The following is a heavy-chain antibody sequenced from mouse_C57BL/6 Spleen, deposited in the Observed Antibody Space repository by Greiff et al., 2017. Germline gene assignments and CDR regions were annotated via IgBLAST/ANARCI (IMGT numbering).Heavy chain of an antibody. V-gene: IGHV5-16*01. CDR3: AREGGTTVSDYFDY. D-gene: IGHD1-1*01. Sequence: EVKLMESEGGLVQPGSSMKLSCTASGFTFSDYYMAWVRPVPEKGLEWVANINYDGSSTYYLDSLKSRFIISRDNAKNILYRQMSSLKSEDTATYYCAREGGTTVSDYFDYWGQGTTLTVSS. CDR1: GFTFSDYY. CDR2: INYDGSST. J-gene: IGHJ2*01.